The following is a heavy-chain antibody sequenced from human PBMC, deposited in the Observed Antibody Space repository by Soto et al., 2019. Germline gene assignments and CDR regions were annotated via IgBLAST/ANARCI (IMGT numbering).Heavy chain of an antibody. CDR2: ISSNSAYI. D-gene: IGHD6-13*01. CDR3: TRDASRDSSARGWFDP. Sequence: GRSLRLSCAVSGFTFRSFTMNWDRQAPGQGLEWVSTISSNSAYIYYTDALRGRFTISRDNAKNSLHLQMNSLRAEDTAVYYCTRDASRDSSARGWFDPWGPGTLVTVSS. J-gene: IGHJ5*02. V-gene: IGHV3-21*01. CDR1: GFTFRSFT.